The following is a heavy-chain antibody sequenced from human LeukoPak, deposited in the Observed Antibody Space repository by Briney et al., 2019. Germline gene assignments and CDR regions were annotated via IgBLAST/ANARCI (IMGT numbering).Heavy chain of an antibody. CDR3: ARRAKVGATNY. J-gene: IGHJ4*02. CDR1: GYSISSGYY. Sequence: SETLSLTCTVSGYSISSGYYWGWIRQPPGKGLEWIGSIYRSGSTYYNPSLKSRVTISVDTSKNQFSLKLSSVTAADTAVYYCARRAKVGATNYWGQGTLVTVSS. D-gene: IGHD1-26*01. CDR2: IYRSGST. V-gene: IGHV4-38-2*02.